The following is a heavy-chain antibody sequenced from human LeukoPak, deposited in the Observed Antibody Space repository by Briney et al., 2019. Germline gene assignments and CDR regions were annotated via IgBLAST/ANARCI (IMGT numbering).Heavy chain of an antibody. Sequence: SETLSLTCTVSGGSISSSSYYWGWIRQPPGKGLEWIGSIYYSGSTYYNPSLKSRVTISVDTSKNQFSLKLSSVTVADTAVYYCARRRITMVRGNWFDPWGQGTLVTVSS. CDR3: ARRRITMVRGNWFDP. J-gene: IGHJ5*02. D-gene: IGHD3-10*01. CDR1: GGSISSSSYY. CDR2: IYYSGST. V-gene: IGHV4-39*01.